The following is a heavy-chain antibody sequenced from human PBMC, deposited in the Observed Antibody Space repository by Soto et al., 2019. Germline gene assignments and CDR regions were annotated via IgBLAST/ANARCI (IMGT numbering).Heavy chain of an antibody. V-gene: IGHV1-69*13. CDR1: GGTFSSYA. D-gene: IGHD6-19*01. Sequence: GASVKVSCKASGGTFSSYAISWVRQAPGQGLEWMGGIIPIFGTANYAQKFQGRVTITADESTSTAYMELSSLRSEDTAVYYCARQIAVAGSRPDFDIWGQGTMVTVSS. CDR2: IIPIFGTA. J-gene: IGHJ3*02. CDR3: ARQIAVAGSRPDFDI.